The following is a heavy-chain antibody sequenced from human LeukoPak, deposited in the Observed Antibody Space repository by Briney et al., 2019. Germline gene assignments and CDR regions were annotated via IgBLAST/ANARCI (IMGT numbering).Heavy chain of an antibody. D-gene: IGHD6-19*01. CDR3: ARDSGIAVAGRGEFDP. Sequence: ASVNVSCKASGGAFGSYAISWVRQAPGQGLEWMGGIIPIFGTANYAQKFQGRGTLTADESTSTAYMELSSPRSDDTAVYYCARDSGIAVAGRGEFDPWGQGTLVTVSS. CDR1: GGAFGSYA. J-gene: IGHJ5*02. V-gene: IGHV1-69*13. CDR2: IIPIFGTA.